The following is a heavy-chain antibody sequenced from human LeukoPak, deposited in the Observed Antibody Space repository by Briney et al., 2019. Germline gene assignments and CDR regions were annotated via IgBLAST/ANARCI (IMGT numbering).Heavy chain of an antibody. CDR2: INPNSGGT. Sequence: GASVKVSYKASGYTFTVYYMHWVRQAPGQGGEWMGWINPNSGGTNYAQKFQGRVTMTRHTSISTAYMELSRLRSDDTAVYYCARDGGIASRLTLDYWAQGTLVTVSS. CDR3: ARDGGIASRLTLDY. D-gene: IGHD6-6*01. CDR1: GYTFTVYY. V-gene: IGHV1-2*02. J-gene: IGHJ4*02.